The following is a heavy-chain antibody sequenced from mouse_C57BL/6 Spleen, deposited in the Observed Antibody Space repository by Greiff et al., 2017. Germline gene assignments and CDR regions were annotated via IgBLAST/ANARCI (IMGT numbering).Heavy chain of an antibody. J-gene: IGHJ2*01. Sequence: VQLQQSGPELVKPGASVKMSCKASGYTFTDYNMHWVKQSHGKSLEWIGYINPNNGGTSYNKKFKGKATLTVNKSSSTAYMELRSLTSEDSAVCYCARSPLYYGSSYFDYWGQGTTLTVSS. D-gene: IGHD1-1*01. CDR3: ARSPLYYGSSYFDY. CDR1: GYTFTDYN. CDR2: INPNNGGT. V-gene: IGHV1-22*01.